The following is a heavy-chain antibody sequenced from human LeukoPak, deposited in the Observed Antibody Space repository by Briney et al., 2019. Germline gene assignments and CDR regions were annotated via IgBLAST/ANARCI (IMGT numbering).Heavy chain of an antibody. CDR3: ARDPGSGYEEHFDY. CDR1: GGSISSSSYY. CDR2: ISSSGSTM. D-gene: IGHD5-12*01. Sequence: LSLTCTVSGGSISSSSYYWGWIRQASGKGLEWVSYISSSGSTMYYTDSVKGRFTISRDNAKDSLYLQMNSLRAEDTAVYYCARDPGSGYEEHFDYWGQGTLVTVSS. J-gene: IGHJ4*02. V-gene: IGHV3-11*01.